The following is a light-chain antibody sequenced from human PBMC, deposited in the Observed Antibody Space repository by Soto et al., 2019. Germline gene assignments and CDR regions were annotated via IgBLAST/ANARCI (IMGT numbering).Light chain of an antibody. CDR3: QQSYSTPRYT. CDR1: QSISSS. Sequence: DIQMTQSPSSLSASVGDRVTITCRARQSISSSLNWYQQKPGKAPKLLIYAASSLQSVVPSRFSVSGSGTDFTLTISSLQPEDFATYYCQQSYSTPRYTFGQGTKLEIK. J-gene: IGKJ2*01. V-gene: IGKV1-39*01. CDR2: AAS.